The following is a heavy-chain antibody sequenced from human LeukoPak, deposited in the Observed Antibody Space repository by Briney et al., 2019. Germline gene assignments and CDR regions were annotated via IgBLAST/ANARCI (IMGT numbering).Heavy chain of an antibody. CDR1: GFTFSSYA. Sequence: GGSLRLSCAASGFTFSSYAMSWVRQAPGKGLEWVSAISGSGGSTYYADSVKGRFTISRDNSKNTPYLQMNSLRAEDTAVYYCAKPSSGWYYFDYWGQGTLVTVPS. J-gene: IGHJ4*02. V-gene: IGHV3-23*01. D-gene: IGHD6-19*01. CDR3: AKPSSGWYYFDY. CDR2: ISGSGGST.